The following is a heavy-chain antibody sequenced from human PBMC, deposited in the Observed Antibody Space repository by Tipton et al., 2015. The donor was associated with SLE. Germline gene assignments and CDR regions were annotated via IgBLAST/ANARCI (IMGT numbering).Heavy chain of an antibody. CDR2: INHSGST. CDR1: GGSFSGYY. D-gene: IGHD3-10*01. CDR3: ASKGGSVSYDPN. Sequence: LRLSCAVYGGSFSGYYWSWIRQPPGKGLEWIGEINHSGSTNYNPSLKSQVTISLDTSKNQFSLKVSSVTAADTAVYYCASKGGSVSYDPNGGQGPLVTVSS. J-gene: IGHJ4*02. V-gene: IGHV4-34*01.